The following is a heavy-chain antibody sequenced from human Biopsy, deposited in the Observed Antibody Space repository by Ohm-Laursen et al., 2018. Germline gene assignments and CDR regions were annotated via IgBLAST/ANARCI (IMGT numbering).Heavy chain of an antibody. CDR1: GFNLCDYA. CDR2: INRNSGKI. D-gene: IGHD3-10*01. Sequence: SLRLSCSASGFNLCDYATHWVRQVPRKGLEWVSGINRNSGKIDYADSVKGRFTISRDNAKNSLYLHMNSLRTEDSAFYYCARDTGTMVRGVLYQWGQGTQVTVSS. CDR3: ARDTGTMVRGVLYQ. J-gene: IGHJ4*02. V-gene: IGHV3-9*01.